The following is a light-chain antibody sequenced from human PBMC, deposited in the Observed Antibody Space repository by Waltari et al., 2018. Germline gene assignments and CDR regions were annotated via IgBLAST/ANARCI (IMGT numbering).Light chain of an antibody. CDR2: SNR. V-gene: IGLV1-40*01. CDR1: SSNIGAGHD. J-gene: IGLJ2*01. Sequence: QSVLTQPASMSGAPGQRVTISCTGSSSNIGAGHDVHWYQCLPGAAPRLLIYSNRHRPSVVPGRFSGSRSGSSASLVITGLQTEDEATYYCQSYVSTHVIFGGGTLLTVL. CDR3: QSYVSTHVI.